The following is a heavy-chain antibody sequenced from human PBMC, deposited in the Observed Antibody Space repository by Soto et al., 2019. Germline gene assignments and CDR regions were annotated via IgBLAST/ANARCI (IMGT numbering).Heavy chain of an antibody. J-gene: IGHJ6*02. CDR1: GFTFSAFG. CDR3: AKGPLRFPAYGDYADYSYGMDV. V-gene: IGHV3-30*18. CDR2: SSYGGSNK. D-gene: IGHD4-17*01. Sequence: QMKLVESGGGVVQPGTSLRLSCVASGFTFSAFGMHWVRQAPGKGLEWVAISSYGGSNKYYGDSVQGRFTSSRDNSRDTLYMPMNSLRDEDTAVYYCAKGPLRFPAYGDYADYSYGMDVWGQGTTVTVSS.